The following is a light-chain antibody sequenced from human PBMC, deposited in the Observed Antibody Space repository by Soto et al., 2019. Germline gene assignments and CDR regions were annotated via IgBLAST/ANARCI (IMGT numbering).Light chain of an antibody. V-gene: IGKV1-5*01. CDR1: QSISSW. CDR3: QQHSSYSSWP. CDR2: DAS. J-gene: IGKJ1*01. Sequence: DIQMTQSPSTLSASVGDRVTITCRASQSISSWLAWYQQKPGKAPKLLIYDASSLESGVPSRFSGSGSGTEFTLTISSLQPDVFATYYCQQHSSYSSWPFGQGTKVDIK.